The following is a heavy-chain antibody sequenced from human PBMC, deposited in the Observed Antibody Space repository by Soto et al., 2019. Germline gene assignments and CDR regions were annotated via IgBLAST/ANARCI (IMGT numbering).Heavy chain of an antibody. Sequence: GESLKTSCKGAGYSFSTYWIVWVRQMPGKGLEWMGAIYPGDSDTRYSPSFRGQVTISADKSINTAYLQWNSLKASDTAMYYCARHKGYCSSTSCYGMDVWGQGATVTVSS. D-gene: IGHD2-2*01. CDR2: IYPGDSDT. CDR1: GYSFSTYW. V-gene: IGHV5-51*01. J-gene: IGHJ6*02. CDR3: ARHKGYCSSTSCYGMDV.